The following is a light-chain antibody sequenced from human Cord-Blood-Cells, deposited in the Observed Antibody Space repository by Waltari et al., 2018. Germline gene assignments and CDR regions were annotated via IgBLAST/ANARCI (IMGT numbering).Light chain of an antibody. CDR1: KSISSY. CDR3: QQSYSIPWT. V-gene: IGKV1-39*01. Sequence: DLQMNQSPSYLSTSVGERVPIPCRASKSISSYVNWYQQKPGKAPKLLIYAASSLQSGVPSRFSSSGSVTDFTITISSLQPEDFSTYYCQQSYSIPWTFGQGTKVEIK. CDR2: AAS. J-gene: IGKJ1*01.